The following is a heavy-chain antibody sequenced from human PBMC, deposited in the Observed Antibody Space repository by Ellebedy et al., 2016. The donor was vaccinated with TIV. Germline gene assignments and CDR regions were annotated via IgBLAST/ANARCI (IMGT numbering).Heavy chain of an antibody. CDR2: ISSSSSYI. CDR1: GFTFSSYS. Sequence: GESLKISCAASGFTFSSYSMNWVRQAPGKGLEWVSSISSSSSYIYYADSVKGRFTISRDNAKNSLYLQMNSLRAEDTAVYYCARSRPVTTWELYFDYWGQGTLVTVSS. J-gene: IGHJ4*02. D-gene: IGHD4-17*01. V-gene: IGHV3-21*01. CDR3: ARSRPVTTWELYFDY.